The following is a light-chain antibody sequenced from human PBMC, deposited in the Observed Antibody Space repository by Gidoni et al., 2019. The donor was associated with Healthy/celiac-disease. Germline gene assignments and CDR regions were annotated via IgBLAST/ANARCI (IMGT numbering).Light chain of an antibody. J-gene: IGKJ3*01. V-gene: IGKV1-39*01. Sequence: DIQMTQSPSSLSASVGDRVTITCRASQSISNHLNWYQHKPGKAPKLLIYAASSLQSGVPSRFSGSGSGTDFTLTISSLQPEDFATFYCQQSYSTPYTFGPGTKVDIK. CDR1: QSISNH. CDR3: QQSYSTPYT. CDR2: AAS.